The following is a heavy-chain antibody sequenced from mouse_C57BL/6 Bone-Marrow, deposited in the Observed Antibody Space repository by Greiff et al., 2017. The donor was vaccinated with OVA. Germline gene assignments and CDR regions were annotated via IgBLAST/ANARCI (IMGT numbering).Heavy chain of an antibody. CDR3: ARRGGNYVVFDV. V-gene: IGHV8-12*01. CDR1: GFSLSTSGMG. J-gene: IGHJ1*03. Sequence: QVTLKESGPGILQSSQTLSLTCSFSGFSLSTSGMGVSWIRQPSGKGLEWLAHIYWDDDKRYNPSLKSRLTISKDTSRNQVFLKITSVDTADTATYYCARRGGNYVVFDVWGTGTTVTVSS. D-gene: IGHD2-1*01. CDR2: IYWDDDK.